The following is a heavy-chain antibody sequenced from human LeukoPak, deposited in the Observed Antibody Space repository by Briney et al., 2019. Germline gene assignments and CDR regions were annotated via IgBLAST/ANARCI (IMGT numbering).Heavy chain of an antibody. CDR1: GGSFSSYV. D-gene: IGHD2-15*01. CDR3: ARAEEGCSGGSCYWAVDY. V-gene: IGHV1-18*01. CDR2: ISAYNGNT. Sequence: ASVKVSCKASGGSFSSYVITWVRQAPGQGLEWMGWISAYNGNTNYAQKLQGRVTMTTDTSTSTAYMELRSLRSDDTAVYYCARAEEGCSGGSCYWAVDYWGQGTLVTVSS. J-gene: IGHJ4*02.